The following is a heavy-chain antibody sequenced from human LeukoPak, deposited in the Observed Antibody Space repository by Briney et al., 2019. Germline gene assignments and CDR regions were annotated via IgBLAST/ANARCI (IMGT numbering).Heavy chain of an antibody. CDR3: QRDSARGYSYGYNAFDI. J-gene: IGHJ3*02. D-gene: IGHD5-18*01. V-gene: IGHV1-18*01. CDR1: GYNFRNYG. CDR2: ITAGNGNT. Sequence: ASVKISCKASGYNFRNYGIGWVRQAPRQGLEWMGWITAGNGNTNYAQKVQGRVTMTTDTSTSTAYMELRRLRSDDTAVYFCQRDSARGYSYGYNAFDIWGQGTIVTVSS.